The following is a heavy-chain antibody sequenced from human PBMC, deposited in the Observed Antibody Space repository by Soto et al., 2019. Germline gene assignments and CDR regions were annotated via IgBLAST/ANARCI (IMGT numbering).Heavy chain of an antibody. CDR1: GGSISSSSYY. V-gene: IGHV4-39*01. J-gene: IGHJ6*02. Sequence: TSETLSLTCTVSGGSISSSSYYWGWIRQPPGKGLEWIGRIYYSGSTYYNPSLKSRVTISVDTSKNQFSLKLSSVTAADTAVYYCARLGYCSGGSCYPGRVYYYGMDVWGQGTTVTVSS. CDR2: IYYSGST. D-gene: IGHD2-15*01. CDR3: ARLGYCSGGSCYPGRVYYYGMDV.